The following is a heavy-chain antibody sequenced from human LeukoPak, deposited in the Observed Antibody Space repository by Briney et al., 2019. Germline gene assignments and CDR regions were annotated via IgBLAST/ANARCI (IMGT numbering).Heavy chain of an antibody. CDR2: IIPIFGTA. CDR1: GGTFSSYA. Sequence: GSSVKVSCKASGGTFSSYAISWVRQAPGQGLEWMGGIIPIFGTANYAQKFQGRVTITADKSTSTAYMELSSLRSEDTAVYYCARDPCALGYCSGGSCYCAIDIWGQGTMVTVSS. CDR3: ARDPCALGYCSGGSCYCAIDI. V-gene: IGHV1-69*06. J-gene: IGHJ3*02. D-gene: IGHD2-15*01.